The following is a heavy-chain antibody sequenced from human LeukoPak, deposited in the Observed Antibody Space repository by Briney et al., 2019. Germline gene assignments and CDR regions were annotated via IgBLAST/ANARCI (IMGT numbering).Heavy chain of an antibody. V-gene: IGHV3-21*01. D-gene: IGHD6-6*01. Sequence: PGGSLRLSCAASGFTFSSYSMNWVRQAPGKGLEWVSSISSSSSYIYYADSVKGRFTISRDNAKNSLYLQMNSLRAEDTAVYYCARGSSSTARYYYYYMDVWGKGTTVTVSS. CDR2: ISSSSSYI. CDR3: ARGSSSTARYYYYYMDV. J-gene: IGHJ6*03. CDR1: GFTFSSYS.